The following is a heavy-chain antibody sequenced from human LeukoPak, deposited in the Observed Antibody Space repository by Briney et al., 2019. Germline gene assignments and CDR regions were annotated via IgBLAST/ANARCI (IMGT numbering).Heavy chain of an antibody. V-gene: IGHV3-21*01. J-gene: IGHJ3*02. CDR1: GLTFSSYS. CDR2: ISSSSNI. CDR3: ARDILRFGDGDDAFDI. D-gene: IGHD3-10*01. Sequence: PGGSLRLSCAASGLTFSSYSMNWVRQAPGKGLEWVSSISSSSNIYYADSVKGRFTISRDNAKNSLYLQMNSLRAEDTAVYYCARDILRFGDGDDAFDIWGQGTMVTVSS.